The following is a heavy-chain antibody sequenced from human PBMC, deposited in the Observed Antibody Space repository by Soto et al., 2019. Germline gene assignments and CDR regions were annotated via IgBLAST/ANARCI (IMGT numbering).Heavy chain of an antibody. CDR1: GFTFSSHA. CDR2: IHGTRSII. D-gene: IGHD3-16*01. CDR3: ARDARNADYEY. V-gene: IGHV3-48*02. Sequence: EVQLVESGGGLVQPGGSLKLSCAVSGFTFSSHAMNWVRQAPGKGLEWVAYIHGTRSIIYYADSGKGRFTISRDNAKNSLYLQMDSLRDEDTALYYCARDARNADYEYWGQGTVVTVSS. J-gene: IGHJ4*02.